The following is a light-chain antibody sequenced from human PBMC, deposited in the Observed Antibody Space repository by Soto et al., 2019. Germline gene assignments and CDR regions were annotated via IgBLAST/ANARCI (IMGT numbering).Light chain of an antibody. CDR1: QGIRSA. CDR3: NQFDDCPLT. V-gene: IGKV1D-13*01. J-gene: IGKJ3*01. Sequence: AIQLTQSPSSLSASVGDSVTITCRASQGIRSALAWYQQTPGRAPKLLIYDASTLESGVPSRVSASSSGKDLTLPGRSLQPEDFATYYPNQFDDCPLTFGLGMKVEIX. CDR2: DAS.